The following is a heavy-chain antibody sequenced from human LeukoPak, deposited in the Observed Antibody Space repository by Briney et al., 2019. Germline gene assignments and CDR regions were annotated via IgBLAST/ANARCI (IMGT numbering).Heavy chain of an antibody. J-gene: IGHJ4*02. CDR1: GGSFSGYY. Sequence: SETLSLTCVVYGGSFSGYYWTWIRQPPGKGLEWIGESNHVGSTNYNPSLKSRVTISTDTSKNQFSLKLSSVTAADTAVYYCARDRILYGSGSYRGVYWGQGTLVTVSS. V-gene: IGHV4-34*01. D-gene: IGHD3-10*01. CDR3: ARDRILYGSGSYRGVY. CDR2: SNHVGST.